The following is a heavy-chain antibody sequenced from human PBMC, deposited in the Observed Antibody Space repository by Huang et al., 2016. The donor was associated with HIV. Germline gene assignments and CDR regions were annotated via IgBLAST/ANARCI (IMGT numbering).Heavy chain of an antibody. D-gene: IGHD2-21*02. CDR3: VRVRRVTDRYCVADCNTIDTFDI. J-gene: IGHJ3*02. CDR1: GYSFTNYG. V-gene: IGHV7-4-1*02. CDR2: MITDTGWP. Sequence: QVQLVQSGSELKKPGASVKVSCKASGYSFTNYGVHWVRQAPGRGLEWMVLMITDTGWPRYAQDFTGRFVLSLDTSVSTSYMQISSLKPEDSAIYYCVRVRRVTDRYCVADCNTIDTFDIWGQGTLVTVSA.